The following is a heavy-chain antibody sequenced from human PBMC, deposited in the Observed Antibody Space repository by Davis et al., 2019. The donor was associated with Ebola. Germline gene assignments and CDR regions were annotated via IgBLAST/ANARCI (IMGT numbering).Heavy chain of an antibody. CDR3: ARVIYYGSGSYEWFDP. D-gene: IGHD3-10*01. CDR2: IIPIFGTA. J-gene: IGHJ5*02. Sequence: SVKVSCKASGGTFSSYAISWVRQAPGQGLEWMGGIIPIFGTANYAQKFQGRVTITADESTSTAYMELSSLRSEDTAVYYCARVIYYGSGSYEWFDPWGQGTLVTVSS. CDR1: GGTFSSYA. V-gene: IGHV1-69*13.